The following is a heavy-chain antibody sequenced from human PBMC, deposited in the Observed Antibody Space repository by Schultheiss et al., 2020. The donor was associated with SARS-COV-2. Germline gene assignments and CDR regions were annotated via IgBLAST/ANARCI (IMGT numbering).Heavy chain of an antibody. CDR1: GYTFTSYA. CDR2: SNAGNGNT. D-gene: IGHD4-17*01. J-gene: IGHJ4*02. CDR3: ATTTVTTMYFDY. Sequence: ASVKVSCKASGYTFTSYAMHWVRQAPGQRLEWMGWSNAGNGNTKYSQEFQGRVTMTTDTSTSTAYMELRSLRSEDTAVYYCATTTVTTMYFDYWGQGTLVTVSS. V-gene: IGHV1-3*02.